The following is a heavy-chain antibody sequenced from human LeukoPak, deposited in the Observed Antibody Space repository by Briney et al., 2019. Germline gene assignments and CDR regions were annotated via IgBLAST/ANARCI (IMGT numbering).Heavy chain of an antibody. V-gene: IGHV3-74*01. CDR1: GFTFSNYW. J-gene: IGHJ5*02. Sequence: GGSLRLSCAASGFTFSNYWMHWVRQAPGKGLVWVSRINSDGSSTSYADSVKGRFTISRDNAKNTLYLQMNSLRAEDAAVYYCARDRYSNWFDPWGQGTLVTVSS. CDR2: INSDGSST. CDR3: ARDRYSNWFDP. D-gene: IGHD1-26*01.